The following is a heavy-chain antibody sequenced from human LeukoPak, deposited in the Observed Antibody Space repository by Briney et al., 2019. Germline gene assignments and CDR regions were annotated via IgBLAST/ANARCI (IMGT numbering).Heavy chain of an antibody. CDR1: GGSISRYY. J-gene: IGHJ6*02. D-gene: IGHD4-17*01. CDR2: VFYSGTT. CDR3: ASGRDYGDYYYYGMDV. Sequence: SETLSLTCAVSGGSISRYYWGWIRQPPGKGLEWIGYVFYSGTTNYNPSLKSRVTISVDTSKNQFSLKLSSVTAADTAVYYCASGRDYGDYYYYGMDVWGQGTTVTVSS. V-gene: IGHV4-59*01.